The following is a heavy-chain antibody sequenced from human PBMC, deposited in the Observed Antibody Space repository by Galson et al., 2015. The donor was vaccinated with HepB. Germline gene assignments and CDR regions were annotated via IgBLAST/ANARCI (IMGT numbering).Heavy chain of an antibody. Sequence: SVKVSCKASGYTFTSYAMHWVRQAPGQRLEWMGWINAGNGNTKYSQKFQGRVTITRDTSASTAYMELSSLRSEDTAVYYCASGRLRLGELSLSLYWGQGTLVTVSS. CDR2: INAGNGNT. CDR3: ASGRLRLGELSLSLY. CDR1: GYTFTSYA. D-gene: IGHD3-16*02. V-gene: IGHV1-3*01. J-gene: IGHJ4*02.